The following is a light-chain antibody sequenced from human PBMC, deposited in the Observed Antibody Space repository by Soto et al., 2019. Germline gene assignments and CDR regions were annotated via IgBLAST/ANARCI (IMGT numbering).Light chain of an antibody. CDR3: TSPTPGSLYV. CDR1: SSDVGNYNY. J-gene: IGLJ1*01. V-gene: IGLV2-14*01. CDR2: MVS. Sequence: QSALTQPASVSGSPGQSITISCTGTSSDVGNYNYVSWYQQYPGRVPKLLIYMVSNRPSGVSNRFSGSKSGNTASLTISGLQAEDEADYFCTSPTPGSLYVFGTGTKVTFL.